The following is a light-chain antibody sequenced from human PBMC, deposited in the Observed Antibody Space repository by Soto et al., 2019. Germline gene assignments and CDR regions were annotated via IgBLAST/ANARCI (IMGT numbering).Light chain of an antibody. CDR3: CAFATGGTVV. Sequence: QSALTQPASVSGSPGQSITISCTGSSIDVGSYNLVSWYQQQPGKAPKLILYEGSKRPSGVVNRFSGSKSGNTASLTISGLQAEDEADSYFCAFATGGTVVFGGGTKLTVL. V-gene: IGLV2-23*01. J-gene: IGLJ2*01. CDR1: SIDVGSYNL. CDR2: EGS.